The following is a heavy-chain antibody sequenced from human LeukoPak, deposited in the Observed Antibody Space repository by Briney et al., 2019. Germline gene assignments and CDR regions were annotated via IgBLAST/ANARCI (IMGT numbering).Heavy chain of an antibody. V-gene: IGHV4-59*12. CDR1: GGSISSYY. J-gene: IGHJ4*02. D-gene: IGHD6-13*01. CDR2: IYHDGNT. CDR3: ARFSSIAAAFDY. Sequence: SETLSLTCAVSGGSISSYYWSWIRQPPGKGLEWIGNIYHDGNTYYNPSLKSRVTISVDTSKNQFSLNLSSVTAADTAVYYCARFSSIAAAFDYWGLGTLVTVSS.